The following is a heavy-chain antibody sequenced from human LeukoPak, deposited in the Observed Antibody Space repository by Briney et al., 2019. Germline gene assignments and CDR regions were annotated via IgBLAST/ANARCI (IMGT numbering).Heavy chain of an antibody. CDR3: ARNWFDP. CDR2: IYSGGST. CDR1: GFTVSSDY. J-gene: IGHJ5*02. V-gene: IGHV3-53*05. Sequence: SGGSVTLLCAASGFTVSSDYMSWVRHAPGKGLEWVSVIYSGGSTYYADSVKGRFTLSRDKSKNTVYLQMNSLRVEDTAMYYCARNWFDPWGQGTLVTVSS.